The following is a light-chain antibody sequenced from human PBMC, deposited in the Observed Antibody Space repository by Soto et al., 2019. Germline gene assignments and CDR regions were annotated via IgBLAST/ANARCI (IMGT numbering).Light chain of an antibody. V-gene: IGLV1-40*01. J-gene: IGLJ1*01. Sequence: QSVLTQPPSVSGAPGQRVTISCTGSDSSIGAGYDVHWYQQLQGTPPEVLIYGNRNLPSGIPDRFSPCKSGDSASLASSGLKAEHEPDYYYQSYDNSLSGSDVFGTGTKVPVL. CDR2: GNR. CDR1: DSSIGAGYD. CDR3: QSYDNSLSGSDV.